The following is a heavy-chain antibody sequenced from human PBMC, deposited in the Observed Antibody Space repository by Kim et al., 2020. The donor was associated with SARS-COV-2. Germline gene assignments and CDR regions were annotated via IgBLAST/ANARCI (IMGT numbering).Heavy chain of an antibody. Sequence: GGSLRLSCAASGFTFSSYGMHWVRQAPGKGLEWVAVIWYDGSNKYYADSVKGRFTISRDNSKNTLYLQMNSLRPEDTAVYYCAKDRGAVAHRPFDYWGQGTLVTVSS. J-gene: IGHJ4*02. D-gene: IGHD6-19*01. CDR2: IWYDGSNK. CDR1: GFTFSSYG. V-gene: IGHV3-30*02. CDR3: AKDRGAVAHRPFDY.